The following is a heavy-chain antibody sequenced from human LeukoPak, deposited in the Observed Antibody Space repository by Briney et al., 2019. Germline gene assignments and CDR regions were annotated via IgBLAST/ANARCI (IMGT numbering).Heavy chain of an antibody. CDR1: GGTFSSYA. V-gene: IGHV1-69*13. CDR3: ARADLEIPIGPH. J-gene: IGHJ4*02. Sequence: GASVKVSCKASGGTFSSYAISWVRQAPGQGLEWMGGIIPIFGTANYAQKFQGRVTITADESTSTAYMELSSLRSEDTAVYYCARADLEIPIGPHWGQGTLVTVSS. CDR2: IIPIFGTA. D-gene: IGHD5-24*01.